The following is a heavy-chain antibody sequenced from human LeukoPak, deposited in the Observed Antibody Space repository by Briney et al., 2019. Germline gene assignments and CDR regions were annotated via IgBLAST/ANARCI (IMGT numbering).Heavy chain of an antibody. Sequence: SETLSLTCAVYGGSFSGYSWSWIRQPPGKGLEWIGEINHSGGTNYNPSLKSRVTISVDTSKNQFSLKLSSVTAADTAVYYCARVVLDYGDPYYFDYWGQGTLVTVSS. CDR2: INHSGGT. CDR1: GGSFSGYS. J-gene: IGHJ4*02. CDR3: ARVVLDYGDPYYFDY. V-gene: IGHV4-34*01. D-gene: IGHD4-17*01.